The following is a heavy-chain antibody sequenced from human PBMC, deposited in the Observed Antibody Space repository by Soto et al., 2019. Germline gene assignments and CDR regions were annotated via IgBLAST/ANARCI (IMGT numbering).Heavy chain of an antibody. CDR2: INPNSGDT. CDR1: GYTFTGYY. CDR3: AKGGAVVAAGTRVYIYNAMDG. V-gene: IGHV1-2*02. Sequence: ASVKVSCKASGYTFTGYYVHWVRQAPGQGLEWMGWINPNSGDTYLAQRFQGRVTMNRYTSIGTVYMVRRGLTSDDTAEYYCAKGGAVVAAGTRVYIYNAMDGWGRGTTVTVSS. J-gene: IGHJ6*01. D-gene: IGHD1-26*01.